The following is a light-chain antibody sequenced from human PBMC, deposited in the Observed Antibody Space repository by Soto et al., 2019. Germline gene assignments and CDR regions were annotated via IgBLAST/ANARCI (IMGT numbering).Light chain of an antibody. V-gene: IGKV1-27*01. CDR1: QGIRNF. Sequence: DIHMTQAPSSLSASVGDRVTITCRASQGIRNFLAWYQQKPGKVPKLLISAASTLESGVPSRFSGSGSGTDFPLTITSLQPEDVATYYCQTYSSVITFGQGTRLEIK. CDR3: QTYSSVIT. J-gene: IGKJ5*01. CDR2: AAS.